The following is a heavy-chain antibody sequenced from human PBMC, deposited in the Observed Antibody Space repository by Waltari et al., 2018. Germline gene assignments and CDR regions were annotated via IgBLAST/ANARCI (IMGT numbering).Heavy chain of an antibody. CDR3: ARAEQGITMVRGKDWYFDL. D-gene: IGHD3-10*01. CDR2: IYYSGST. V-gene: IGHV4-59*01. J-gene: IGHJ2*01. CDR1: GGSISSYY. Sequence: QVQLQESGPGLVKPSETLSLTCTVSGGSISSYYWSWIRQPPGKGLEWIGYIYYSGSTNYNPSLKSRVTISVDTSKNQFSLKLSSVTAADTAVYYCARAEQGITMVRGKDWYFDLWGRGTLVTVSS.